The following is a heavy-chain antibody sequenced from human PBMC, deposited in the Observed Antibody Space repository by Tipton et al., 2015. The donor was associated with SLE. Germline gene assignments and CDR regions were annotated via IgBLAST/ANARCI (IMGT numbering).Heavy chain of an antibody. CDR2: TYYRSKWYS. Sequence: GLVKPSQTLSLTCAISGDSVSSNNVAWNWIRQSSSRGLEWLGRTYYRSKWYSDYAVSVKSRIIINADTSKNQFSLQLNSVTPEDTAVYYCAAMNTYLYYFDYWGQGTLVTVSS. D-gene: IGHD2/OR15-2a*01. J-gene: IGHJ4*02. CDR1: GDSVSSNNVA. V-gene: IGHV6-1*01. CDR3: AAMNTYLYYFDY.